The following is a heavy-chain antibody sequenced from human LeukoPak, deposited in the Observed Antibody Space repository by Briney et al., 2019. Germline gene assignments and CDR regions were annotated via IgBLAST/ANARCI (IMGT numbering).Heavy chain of an antibody. CDR1: GYTRTELS. J-gene: IGHJ4*02. D-gene: IGHD3-10*01. Sequence: GASVKVSCKVSGYTRTELSMHWVRQAPGKGLEWMGGFDPEDGETIYAQKFQGRVTMTEDTSTDTAYMELSSLRSEDTAVYYCATDLVSMVRGVIAGFDYWGQGTLVTVSS. CDR3: ATDLVSMVRGVIAGFDY. V-gene: IGHV1-24*01. CDR2: FDPEDGET.